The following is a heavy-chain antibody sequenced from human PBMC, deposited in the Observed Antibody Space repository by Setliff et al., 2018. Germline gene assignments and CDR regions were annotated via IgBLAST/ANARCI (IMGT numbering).Heavy chain of an antibody. CDR2: MYYSGST. Sequence: PSETLSLTCSVSGGSISSGSYYWGWIRQSPGKGLEWIGSMYYSGSTYYNPSLKGRVTLSVDTTKNTLYLQMTSLRAEDTAVYYCAKPQVELRWGFESWGQGTLVTVSS. CDR1: GGSISSGSYY. J-gene: IGHJ4*02. CDR3: AKPQVELRWGFES. D-gene: IGHD1-7*01. V-gene: IGHV4-39*07.